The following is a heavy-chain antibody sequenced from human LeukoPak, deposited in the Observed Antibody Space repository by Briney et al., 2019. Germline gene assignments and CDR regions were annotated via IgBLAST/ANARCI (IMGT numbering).Heavy chain of an antibody. CDR3: ARDSGKGGFDY. J-gene: IGHJ4*02. Sequence: SYIIITGTTLFSPHSFTGRFTIYRENPKKSLYLQMNSLRAEDTAVYYCARDSGKGGFDYWGQGTPVTVSS. D-gene: IGHD1-26*01. CDR2: IIITGTTL. V-gene: IGHV3-11*04.